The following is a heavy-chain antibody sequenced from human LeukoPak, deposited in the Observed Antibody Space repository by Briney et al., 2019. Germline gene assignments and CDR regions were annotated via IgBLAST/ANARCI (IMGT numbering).Heavy chain of an antibody. V-gene: IGHV3-23*01. CDR1: GFTFSTYA. CDR3: AKVRFDSSGYYENFDY. J-gene: IGHJ4*02. D-gene: IGHD3-22*01. CDR2: ISGSGGKT. Sequence: GGSLRLSCVGSGFTFSTYAMSWVRQTPGKGLEWVSLISGSGGKTYYADSVMGRFTISRDNSKNTLYLQVSSLRADDTAVYYCAKVRFDSSGYYENFDYWGQGPLVTVSS.